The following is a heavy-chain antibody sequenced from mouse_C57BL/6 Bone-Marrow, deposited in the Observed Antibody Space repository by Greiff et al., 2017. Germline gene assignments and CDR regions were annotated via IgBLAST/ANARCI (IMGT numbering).Heavy chain of an antibody. CDR2: IYPGDGDT. CDR1: GYAFSSSW. CDR3: ARERGNFHYYAMGY. V-gene: IGHV1-82*01. D-gene: IGHD2-1*01. J-gene: IGHJ4*01. Sequence: QVQLQQSGPELVKPGASVKISCKASGYAFSSSWMNWVKQRPGKGLEWIGRIYPGDGDTNYNGKFKGKATLTADKSSSTAYMQLSSLTSEDSAVYFCARERGNFHYYAMGYWGQGTSVTVSS.